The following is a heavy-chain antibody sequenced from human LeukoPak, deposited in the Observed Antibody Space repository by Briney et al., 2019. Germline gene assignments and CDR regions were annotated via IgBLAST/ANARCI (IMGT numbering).Heavy chain of an antibody. D-gene: IGHD6-13*01. Sequence: PGGSLRLSCAASGFTFSSYSMNWVRQAPGKGLEWVSSISSSSSYIYYADSVKGRFTISRDNAKNSLYLQMNSLRAEDTAVYYCARDRIAAAATYYYYMDVWGKGTTVTISS. J-gene: IGHJ6*03. CDR3: ARDRIAAAATYYYYMDV. V-gene: IGHV3-21*01. CDR1: GFTFSSYS. CDR2: ISSSSSYI.